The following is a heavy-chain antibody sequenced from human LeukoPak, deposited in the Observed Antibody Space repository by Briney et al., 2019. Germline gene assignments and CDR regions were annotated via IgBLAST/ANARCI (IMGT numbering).Heavy chain of an antibody. CDR2: IIPIFGTA. D-gene: IGHD3-10*01. J-gene: IGHJ3*02. CDR1: GGTFSSYA. CDR3: ARLVGFGELLPDGPHAFDI. V-gene: IGHV1-69*13. Sequence: SVKVSCKASGGTFSSYAISWVRQAPGQGLEWMGGIIPIFGTANYAQKFQGRVTITADESTSTAYMELSSLRPEDTAVYYCARLVGFGELLPDGPHAFDIWGQGTMVTVSS.